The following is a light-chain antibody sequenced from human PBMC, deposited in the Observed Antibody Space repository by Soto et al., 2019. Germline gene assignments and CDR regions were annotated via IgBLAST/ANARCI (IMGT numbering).Light chain of an antibody. CDR1: SSDVGAYKY. CDR3: SSYTSTNTVL. V-gene: IGLV2-14*01. CDR2: DVT. J-gene: IGLJ2*01. Sequence: QSVLTQPASVSGSPGQSIAISCTGTSSDVGAYKYVSWYQQHPGKAPKLMIYDVTDRPSGVSDRFSGSKSGNTASLTISGLQAEDEADYYCSSYTSTNTVLFGGGTKLTV.